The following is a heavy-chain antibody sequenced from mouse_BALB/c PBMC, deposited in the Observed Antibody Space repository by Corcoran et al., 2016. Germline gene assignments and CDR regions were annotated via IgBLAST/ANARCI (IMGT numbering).Heavy chain of an antibody. V-gene: IGHV1S136*01. CDR1: GYTFTSYV. CDR2: INPYNDGT. Sequence: EVQLQQSGPELVKPGASVTMSCKASGYTFTSYVMHWVKQKPGQGLEWIGYINPYNDGTKYNEKFKGKATLTSDKSSSTAYMELSSLTSEDSAVYYCASFITTVGAKAMDYWGQGTSVTVSS. J-gene: IGHJ4*01. CDR3: ASFITTVGAKAMDY. D-gene: IGHD1-1*01.